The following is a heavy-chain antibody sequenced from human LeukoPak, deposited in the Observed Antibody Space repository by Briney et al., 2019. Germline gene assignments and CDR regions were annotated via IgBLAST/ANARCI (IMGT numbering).Heavy chain of an antibody. CDR3: ARLVSGIGGVWNNRYFDY. CDR2: THYRSKWSN. Sequence: SQTLSLTCVISGDSVSSNIVTWTWIRQSPSRGLEWLGRTHYRSKWSNDYAVSVKGRITINPDTSKNQFSLQLNYVTPEDTAIYYCARLVSGIGGVWNNRYFDYWGQGTLVTVSS. D-gene: IGHD2-8*02. V-gene: IGHV6-1*01. CDR1: GDSVSSNIVT. J-gene: IGHJ4*02.